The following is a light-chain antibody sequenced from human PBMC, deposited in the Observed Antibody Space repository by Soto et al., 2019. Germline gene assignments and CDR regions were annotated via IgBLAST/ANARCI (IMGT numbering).Light chain of an antibody. CDR3: QQYNSSPIT. CDR2: AAS. J-gene: IGKJ5*01. CDR1: QSVSNNY. V-gene: IGKV3-20*01. Sequence: IVLTQSPGTLSLSPGERATLSCRASQSVSNNYLAWYQQKPGQAPRLLISAASSRATGIPDRFSGSGSGTDFTLTISSLEPEDFAVYYCQQYNSSPITFGQGTRLEI.